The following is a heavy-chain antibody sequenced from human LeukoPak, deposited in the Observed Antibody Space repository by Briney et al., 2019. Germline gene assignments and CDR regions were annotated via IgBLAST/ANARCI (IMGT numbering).Heavy chain of an antibody. CDR2: MYYSGST. CDR1: GGSISSSSYY. Sequence: MASETLSLTCTVSGGSISSSSYYWGWIRQPPGKGLEWIGSMYYSGSTYYNPSLKSRVTISVDTSKNQFSVKLSSVPAADPAVYYCARAGRGYSYGYKPPPSFDYWGQGTLVTVSS. J-gene: IGHJ4*02. D-gene: IGHD5-18*01. CDR3: ARAGRGYSYGYKPPPSFDY. V-gene: IGHV4-39*07.